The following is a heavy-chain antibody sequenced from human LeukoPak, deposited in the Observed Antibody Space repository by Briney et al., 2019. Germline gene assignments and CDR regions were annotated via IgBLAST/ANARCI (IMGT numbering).Heavy chain of an antibody. J-gene: IGHJ4*02. D-gene: IGHD6-19*01. CDR3: AKDRGSGGSGWFGDY. CDR2: LYSAGST. Sequence: PGGSLRLSCAASEFSVKYNYMTWVRQAPGKGLEWVSLLYSAGSTNYADSVKGRFTISRDNSKNTLYLQMNSLRAEDTAVYYCAKDRGSGGSGWFGDYWGQGTLVTVSS. CDR1: EFSVKYNY. V-gene: IGHV3-53*01.